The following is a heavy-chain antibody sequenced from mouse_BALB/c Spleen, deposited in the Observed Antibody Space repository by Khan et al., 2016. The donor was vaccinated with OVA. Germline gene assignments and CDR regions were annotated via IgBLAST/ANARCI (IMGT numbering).Heavy chain of an antibody. D-gene: IGHD1-1*01. J-gene: IGHJ4*01. CDR3: ARSYGSWAMDY. V-gene: IGHV3-8*02. Sequence: EVELVESGPSLVKPSQTLSLTCSVTGDSITSGFWNWIRKFPGNKFEYMGYVTYSGNTHYNPSLKSRISITRDTSKSQYYLQLNSVTTEDTATYFCARSYGSWAMDYWGQGTSVTVSS. CDR2: VTYSGNT. CDR1: GDSITSGF.